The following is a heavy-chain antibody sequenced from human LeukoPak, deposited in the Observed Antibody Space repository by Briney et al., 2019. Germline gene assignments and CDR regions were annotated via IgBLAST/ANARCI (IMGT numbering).Heavy chain of an antibody. V-gene: IGHV3-66*01. Sequence: GGSLRLSCAASGFTVSSNYMSWVRQAPGKGLEWVSLIYRGGSTYYADSVKGRFTISRDNSKNTLYLQMNSLRAEDTAVYYCARDMRSDYWGQGTLVTVSS. D-gene: IGHD3-16*01. J-gene: IGHJ4*02. CDR3: ARDMRSDY. CDR2: IYRGGST. CDR1: GFTVSSNY.